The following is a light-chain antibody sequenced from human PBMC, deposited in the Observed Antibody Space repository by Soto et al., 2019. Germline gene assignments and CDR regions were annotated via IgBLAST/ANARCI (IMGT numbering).Light chain of an antibody. J-gene: IGKJ1*01. V-gene: IGKV3-11*01. CDR2: DAS. CDR3: QQRSIWPWT. CDR1: QSVSSQ. Sequence: EIVLTQSPATLSLSPGERATLSCRASQSVSSQLAWYQQKPGQAPRLLIYDASNRATGIPARFSGSESGTDFTLTISSLEPEDFAVYYCQQRSIWPWTFDQGTKVEIK.